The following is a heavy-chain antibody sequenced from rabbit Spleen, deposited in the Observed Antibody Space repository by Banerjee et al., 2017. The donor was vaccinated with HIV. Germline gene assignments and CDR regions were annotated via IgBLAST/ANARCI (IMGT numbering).Heavy chain of an antibody. V-gene: IGHV1S40*01. CDR2: IRAGSSGNT. J-gene: IGHJ4*01. CDR3: ARRGAYDNDGYGDFNL. CDR1: GIDFSKNYY. Sequence: QSLEESGGDLVKPGASLTLTCTASGIDFSKNYYMSWVRQAPGKGLEWIACIRAGSSGNTYYASWAKGRFTISKSSSTTVTLQMTSLTVADTATYFCARRGAYDNDGYGDFNLWGQGTLVTVS. D-gene: IGHD3-1*01.